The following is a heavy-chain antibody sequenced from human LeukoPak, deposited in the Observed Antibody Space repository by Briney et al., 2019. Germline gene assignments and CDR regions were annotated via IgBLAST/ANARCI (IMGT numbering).Heavy chain of an antibody. D-gene: IGHD3-22*01. Sequence: GGSLRLSCAASGFTFSTYWMSWVRQAPGKGLEWVANIKPDEGEKYYVDSVKGRFTISRDNAKNSLYLQMNSLRAEDTAVYYCARAGHYYDSSGSYALDIWGQGTMVTVSS. CDR3: ARAGHYYDSSGSYALDI. J-gene: IGHJ3*02. CDR2: IKPDEGEK. CDR1: GFTFSTYW. V-gene: IGHV3-7*01.